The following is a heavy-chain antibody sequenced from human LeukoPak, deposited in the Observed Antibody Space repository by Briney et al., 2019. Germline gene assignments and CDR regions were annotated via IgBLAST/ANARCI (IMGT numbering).Heavy chain of an antibody. Sequence: GGSLRLSCAASGFTFSSYWMHWVRQAPGKGLVWVSRSNSDGSSTHYADSVKGRVTISRDNAKNTLYLQMSGLRAEDTAVYYCARWSSTAAFDIWGQGTMVTVSS. CDR3: ARWSSTAAFDI. V-gene: IGHV3-74*01. CDR1: GFTFSSYW. CDR2: SNSDGSST. D-gene: IGHD2-2*01. J-gene: IGHJ3*02.